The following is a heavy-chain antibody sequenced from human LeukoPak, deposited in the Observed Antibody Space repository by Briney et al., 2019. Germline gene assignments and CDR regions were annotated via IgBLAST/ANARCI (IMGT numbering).Heavy chain of an antibody. CDR3: AREQGGSGSYYGGGFDY. J-gene: IGHJ4*02. V-gene: IGHV1-2*02. CDR2: VNPNSGDT. Sequence: ASVKVSCKASGYTFTGYYLHWVRQAPGQGLEWMGCVNPNSGDTNYAQKFQGSVTMTRDTSISTVYMELSRLRSDDTAVYYCAREQGGSGSYYGGGFDYWGQGTLVTVSS. D-gene: IGHD3-10*01. CDR1: GYTFTGYY.